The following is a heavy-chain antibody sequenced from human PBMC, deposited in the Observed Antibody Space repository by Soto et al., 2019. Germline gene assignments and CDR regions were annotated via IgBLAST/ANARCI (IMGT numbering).Heavy chain of an antibody. CDR3: ARATIVVVPAAIGPFAFDI. CDR1: GYSFTSYW. Sequence: PGESLKISCKGSGYSFTSYWIGWVRHMPGKGLEWMGIIYPGDSDTRYSPSFQGQVTISAAKSISTAYLQGSSLKASDTAMYYCARATIVVVPAAIGPFAFDIWGQGTMVTVSS. D-gene: IGHD2-2*02. J-gene: IGHJ3*02. V-gene: IGHV5-51*01. CDR2: IYPGDSDT.